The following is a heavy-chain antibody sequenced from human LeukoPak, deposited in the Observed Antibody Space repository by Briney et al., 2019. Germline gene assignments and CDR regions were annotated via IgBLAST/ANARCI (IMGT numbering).Heavy chain of an antibody. V-gene: IGHV3-33*01. CDR2: IWYDGSNK. CDR3: ARDTKSYSYSSGWFDY. J-gene: IGHJ4*02. D-gene: IGHD6-19*01. CDR1: GFTFSSYG. Sequence: GRSLRLSCAASGFTFSSYGMHWVRQAPGKGPEWVAVIWYDGSNKYYADSVKGRFTISRDNSKNTLYLQMNSLRAEDTAVYYCARDTKSYSYSSGWFDYWGQGTLVTVSS.